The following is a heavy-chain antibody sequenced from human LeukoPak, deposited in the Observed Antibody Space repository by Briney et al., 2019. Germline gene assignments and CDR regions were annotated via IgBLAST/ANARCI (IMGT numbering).Heavy chain of an antibody. Sequence: ASVKVSCKVSGYTLTELSMHWVRQAPGKGLEWMGGFDPEDGETIYAQKFQGRVTITADESTSTAYMELSSLRSEDTAVYYCARYARWGYCSGGSCYRGGNWFDPWGQGTLVTVSS. CDR1: GYTLTELS. D-gene: IGHD2-15*01. CDR3: ARYARWGYCSGGSCYRGGNWFDP. CDR2: FDPEDGET. V-gene: IGHV1-24*01. J-gene: IGHJ5*02.